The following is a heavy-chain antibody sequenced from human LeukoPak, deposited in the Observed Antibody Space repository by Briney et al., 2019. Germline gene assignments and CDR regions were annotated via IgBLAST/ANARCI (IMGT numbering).Heavy chain of an antibody. Sequence: GGSLRLSCAASGFTFADYAMHWVRQAPGKGLEWVSLIGGDGGSTYYADSVKGRFTISRDNSKNSLFLQMKSLRTDDTALYYCVKEPHYYDRSGYFWGQGTLVTVSS. V-gene: IGHV3-43*02. J-gene: IGHJ4*02. CDR1: GFTFADYA. D-gene: IGHD3-22*01. CDR2: IGGDGGST. CDR3: VKEPHYYDRSGYF.